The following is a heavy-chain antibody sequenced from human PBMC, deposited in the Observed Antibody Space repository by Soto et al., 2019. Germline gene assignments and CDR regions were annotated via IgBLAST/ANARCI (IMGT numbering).Heavy chain of an antibody. J-gene: IGHJ3*02. V-gene: IGHV3-23*01. CDR3: AHPRGYGVFDAYDI. Sequence: EVQLLESGGGLVQPGGSMRISCAASGFTFSTYAMSWVRQAPGKGLEWVSALSASGGSTYYADSVKGRFTISRDNSMNALYLQMNSLRIEDTAVYYCAHPRGYGVFDAYDIWGQGTMVTVSS. CDR2: LSASGGST. D-gene: IGHD4-17*01. CDR1: GFTFSTYA.